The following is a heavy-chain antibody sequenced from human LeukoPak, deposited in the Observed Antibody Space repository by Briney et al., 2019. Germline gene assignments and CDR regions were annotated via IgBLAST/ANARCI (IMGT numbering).Heavy chain of an antibody. J-gene: IGHJ5*02. CDR2: IYHSGTT. D-gene: IGHD3-9*01. CDR1: GGSIISSSYN. Sequence: KASETLSLTCAVSGGSIISSSYNWGWIRLPPGKGLEWIGTIYHSGTTYYNPSLKSRVTISVDTSKNQFFLKLSSVTAADTAVYYCARLPTGYPNWFDPWGQGSLVTVSS. V-gene: IGHV4-39*01. CDR3: ARLPTGYPNWFDP.